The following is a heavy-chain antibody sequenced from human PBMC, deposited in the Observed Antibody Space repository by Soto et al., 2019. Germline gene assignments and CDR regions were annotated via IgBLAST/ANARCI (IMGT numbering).Heavy chain of an antibody. CDR3: ARPFSLGWELLTGRFDP. CDR1: GYSFTSYW. Sequence: RGESLKISCNGSGYSFTSYWISWVRQMPGKGLEWMGRIDPSDSYTNYSPSLQGHVTISADKSISTAYLQWSSLKASDTAMYYCARPFSLGWELLTGRFDPWGQGTLVTVSS. J-gene: IGHJ5*02. CDR2: IDPSDSYT. D-gene: IGHD1-26*01. V-gene: IGHV5-10-1*01.